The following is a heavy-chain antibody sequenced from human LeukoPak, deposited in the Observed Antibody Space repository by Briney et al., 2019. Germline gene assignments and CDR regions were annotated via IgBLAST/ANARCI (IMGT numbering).Heavy chain of an antibody. CDR2: ISAYNGNT. D-gene: IGHD3-10*01. CDR3: ARAIRGSKIASRYYFYYMDI. CDR1: GYTFTSYG. J-gene: IGHJ6*03. Sequence: GASVKVSCKASGYTFTSYGISWVRQAPGQGLEWMGWISAYNGNTNYAQKLQGRVTMTTDTSTNTAYMELSSLRSEDTAVYYCARAIRGSKIASRYYFYYMDIWGKGTTVTVSS. V-gene: IGHV1-18*01.